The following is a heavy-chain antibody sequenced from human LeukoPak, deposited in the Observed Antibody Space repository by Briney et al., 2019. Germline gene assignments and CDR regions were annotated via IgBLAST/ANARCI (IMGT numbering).Heavy chain of an antibody. CDR1: GGSFRGYY. CDR3: ACYDFWSGV. D-gene: IGHD3-3*01. V-gene: IGHV4-34*01. Sequence: SETLSLTCAVYGGSFRGYYWSWIRQPPGKGLEWIGEINHSGSTNYNPSLKSRVTISVDTSKNQFSLKLSSVTAADTAVYYCACYDFWSGVWGQGTLVTVSS. CDR2: INHSGST. J-gene: IGHJ4*02.